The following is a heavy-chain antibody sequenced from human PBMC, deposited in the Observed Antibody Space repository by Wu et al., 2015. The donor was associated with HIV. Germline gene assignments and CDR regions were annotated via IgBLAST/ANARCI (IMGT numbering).Heavy chain of an antibody. Sequence: QVQLVQSGAEVKKPGASVKVSCKTSGYNFAIYDINWVRQAAGQGLEWMGWMNPNSGNTGYAEKFQYRIIMTRDTSTSTAYMELSFLNSEDTAVYYCARAHYYGSGRPTGLYYAMDGWGQGTTVTVSS. J-gene: IGHJ6*02. CDR1: GYNFAIYD. D-gene: IGHD3-10*01. V-gene: IGHV1-8*01. CDR2: MNPNSGNT. CDR3: ARAHYYGSGRPTGLYYAMDG.